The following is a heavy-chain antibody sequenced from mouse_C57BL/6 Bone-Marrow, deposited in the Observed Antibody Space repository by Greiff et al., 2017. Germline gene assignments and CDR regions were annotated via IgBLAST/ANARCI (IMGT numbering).Heavy chain of an antibody. CDR2: ISSGGSYT. Sequence: EVMLVESGGDLVKPGGSLKLSCAASGFTFSSYGMSWVRQTPDKRLEWVATISSGGSYTYYPDSVKGRFTISRDNAKNTLYLERSSLKSEDTAMYYCADGYRFAYWGQGTLVTVSA. V-gene: IGHV5-6*01. CDR1: GFTFSSYG. D-gene: IGHD2-3*01. J-gene: IGHJ3*01. CDR3: ADGYRFAY.